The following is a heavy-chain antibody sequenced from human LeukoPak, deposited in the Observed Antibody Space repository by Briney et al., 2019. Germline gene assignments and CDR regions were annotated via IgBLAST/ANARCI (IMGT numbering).Heavy chain of an antibody. CDR3: ARERIAAAGYYFDY. CDR2: IRYDGSNK. J-gene: IGHJ4*02. V-gene: IGHV3-30*02. CDR1: GFTFSSYG. Sequence: GGSQRLSCAASGFTFSSYGMHWVRQAPGKGLEWVAFIRYDGSNKYYADSVKGRFTISRDNSKNTLYLQMNSLRAEDTALYYCARERIAAAGYYFDYWGQGTLVTVSS. D-gene: IGHD6-13*01.